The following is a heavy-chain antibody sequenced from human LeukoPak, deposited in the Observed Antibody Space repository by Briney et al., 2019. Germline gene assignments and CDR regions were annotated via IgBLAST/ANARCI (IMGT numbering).Heavy chain of an antibody. CDR1: GGTFSSYA. CDR2: IIPIFGTA. J-gene: IGHJ4*02. CDR3: ARGTVGATRSHFDH. V-gene: IGHV1-69*05. Sequence: VASVKVSCKASGGTFSSYAISWVRQAPGQGLEWMGGIIPIFGTANYAQKFQGRVTITTDESTSTAYMELSSLRSEDTAVYYCARGTVGATRSHFDHWGQGTLVTVSS. D-gene: IGHD1-26*01.